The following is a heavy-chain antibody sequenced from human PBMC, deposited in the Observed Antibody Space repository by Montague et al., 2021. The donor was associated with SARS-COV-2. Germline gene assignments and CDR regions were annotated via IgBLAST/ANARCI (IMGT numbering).Heavy chain of an antibody. Sequence: SETLSLTCTVSGGSISRSSWTWIRQPPGKGLEWIWYIYNSGSTNXNPSLTSRVTIAVDTSKNQFSLKLSSVAAADTAVYYCARVGRGSSWYEVAFDIWGQGTMVTVSS. CDR1: GGSISRSS. CDR2: IYNSGST. D-gene: IGHD6-13*01. V-gene: IGHV4-59*01. J-gene: IGHJ3*02. CDR3: ARVGRGSSWYEVAFDI.